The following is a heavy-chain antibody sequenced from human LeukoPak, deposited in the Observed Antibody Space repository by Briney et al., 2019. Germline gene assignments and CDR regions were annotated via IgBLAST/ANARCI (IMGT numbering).Heavy chain of an antibody. Sequence: GGSLRLSCAASGFTFSSYGMHWVRQAPGKGLEWVAVISYDGSNKYYADSVKGRFTISRDNSKNTLYLQMNSLRAEDTAVYYCAKDNYYDSSGPSDYWGQGTLVTVSS. D-gene: IGHD3-22*01. V-gene: IGHV3-30*18. CDR2: ISYDGSNK. J-gene: IGHJ4*02. CDR1: GFTFSSYG. CDR3: AKDNYYDSSGPSDY.